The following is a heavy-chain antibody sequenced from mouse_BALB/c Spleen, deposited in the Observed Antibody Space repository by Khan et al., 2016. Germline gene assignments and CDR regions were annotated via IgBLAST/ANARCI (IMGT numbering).Heavy chain of an antibody. CDR3: ARSDDGGGAMDY. Sequence: QVQLKESGPGLVAPSQSLSITCTVSGFSLTSYGVHWVRQTPGKGLEWLVVLWSDGSKTYNSALKYRLTISKENSKGQILLKMNSFQADDSSRYCCARSDDGGGAMDYWGQGTSVTVSA. J-gene: IGHJ4*01. V-gene: IGHV2-6*02. CDR1: GFSLTSYG. D-gene: IGHD2-3*01. CDR2: LWSDGSK.